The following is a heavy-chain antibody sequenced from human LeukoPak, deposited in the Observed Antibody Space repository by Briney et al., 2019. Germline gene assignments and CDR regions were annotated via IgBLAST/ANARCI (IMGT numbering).Heavy chain of an antibody. CDR1: GCSISSGYY. CDR2: IYHSGST. CDR3: ARDRDGYAR. J-gene: IGHJ4*02. V-gene: IGHV4-38-2*02. D-gene: IGHD5-24*01. Sequence: SETLSLTCTVSGCSISSGYYWGWIRQPPGKGLEWIGSIYHSGSTYYNPSLKSRVTISVDTSKNQFSLKLSSVTAADTAVYYCARDRDGYARWGQGTMVTVSS.